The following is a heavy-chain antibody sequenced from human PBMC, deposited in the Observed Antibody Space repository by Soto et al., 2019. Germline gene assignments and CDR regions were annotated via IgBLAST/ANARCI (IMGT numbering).Heavy chain of an antibody. CDR2: INPNSGGT. D-gene: IGHD3-3*01. Sequence: ASVKVSFKASGYTFTGYYMHGVRQAPGQGVEWMGWINPNSGGTNYAQKFQGRVTMHRDTYLSTANMELSWLRYDDTPVYYCARDNYDVWNSYRQYYGIDVWGQGATVTVSS. J-gene: IGHJ6*02. CDR3: ARDNYDVWNSYRQYYGIDV. V-gene: IGHV1-2*02. CDR1: GYTFTGYY.